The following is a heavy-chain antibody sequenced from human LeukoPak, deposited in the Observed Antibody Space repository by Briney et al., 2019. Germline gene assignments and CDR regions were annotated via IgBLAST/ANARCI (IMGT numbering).Heavy chain of an antibody. D-gene: IGHD3-16*01. CDR1: GGSFSGYY. Sequence: PSETLSLTCAVYGGSFSGYYWSWIRQPPGKGLEWIGYIYYSGSTNYNPSLKSRVTISVDTSKNQFSLKLSSVTAADTAVYYCARPGALRYMDVWGKGTTVTISS. J-gene: IGHJ6*03. V-gene: IGHV4-59*08. CDR3: ARPGALRYMDV. CDR2: IYYSGST.